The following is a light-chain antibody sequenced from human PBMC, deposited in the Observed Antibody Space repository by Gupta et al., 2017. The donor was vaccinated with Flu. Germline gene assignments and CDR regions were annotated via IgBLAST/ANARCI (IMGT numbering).Light chain of an antibody. CDR1: SSNIGSNA. J-gene: IGLJ3*02. V-gene: IGLV1-44*01. CDR3: AVWDDRLNGRGV. CDR2: SDD. Sequence: TQSPSASGAPGQRVTISCSGSSSNIGSNAVNWYQQFPGTAPKLLIYSDDQRRSGVPDRFSGSKSGTSASLAISGLQSEDEAVYYCAVWDDRLNGRGVFGGGTKLTVL.